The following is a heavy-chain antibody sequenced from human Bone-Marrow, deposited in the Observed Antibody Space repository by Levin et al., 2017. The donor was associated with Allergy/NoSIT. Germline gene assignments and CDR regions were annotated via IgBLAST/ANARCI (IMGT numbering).Heavy chain of an antibody. CDR1: GFTFSSYS. V-gene: IGHV3-21*01. Sequence: GESLKISCAASGFTFSSYSMNWVRQAPGKGLEWVSSISSSSSYIYYADSVKGRFTISRDNAKNSLYLQMNSLRAEDTAVYYCARDYYSNYEDGMDVRGQGTTVTVSS. D-gene: IGHD4-11*01. J-gene: IGHJ6*02. CDR3: ARDYYSNYEDGMDV. CDR2: ISSSSSYI.